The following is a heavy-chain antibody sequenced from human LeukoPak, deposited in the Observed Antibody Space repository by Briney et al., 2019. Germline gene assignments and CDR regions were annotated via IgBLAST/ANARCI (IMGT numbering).Heavy chain of an antibody. CDR2: ISYDGSKK. CDR3: ANFCGGDCYHHDY. D-gene: IGHD2-21*02. Sequence: GGSLRLSCTASGFTFSSYAMYWVRQAPGKGLEWVAVISYDGSKKYYAESVKGRFTISRDNSKNTLYLQMNSLRAEDTAVYYCANFCGGDCYHHDYWGQGTLVTVSS. V-gene: IGHV3-30*04. J-gene: IGHJ4*02. CDR1: GFTFSSYA.